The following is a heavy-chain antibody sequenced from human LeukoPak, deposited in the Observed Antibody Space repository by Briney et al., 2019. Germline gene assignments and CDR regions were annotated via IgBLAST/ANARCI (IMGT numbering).Heavy chain of an antibody. CDR1: GFTFSSYG. D-gene: IGHD3-22*01. CDR3: ARDHTPNYYDSSGYQEFYGMDV. V-gene: IGHV3-33*01. CDR2: IWYDGSNK. J-gene: IGHJ6*02. Sequence: PGGSLRLSCAASGFTFSSYGMHWVRQAPGRGLEWVAVIWYDGSNKYYADSVKGRFTISRDNSKNTLYLQMNSLRAEDTAVYYCARDHTPNYYDSSGYQEFYGMDVWGQGTTVTVSS.